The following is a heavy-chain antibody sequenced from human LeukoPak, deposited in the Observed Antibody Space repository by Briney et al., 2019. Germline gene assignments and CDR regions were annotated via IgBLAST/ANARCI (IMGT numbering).Heavy chain of an antibody. J-gene: IGHJ3*02. V-gene: IGHV4-34*09. CDR2: IYYSGST. CDR1: GESFSGHY. D-gene: IGHD1-26*01. CDR3: ARGDGWGAFDI. Sequence: SETLSLTCAVYGESFSGHYWSWIRQTPGKGLEWIGYIYYSGSTYYNPSLKSRVTISVDTSKNQFSLKLSSVTAADTAVYYCARGDGWGAFDIWGQGTMVTVSS.